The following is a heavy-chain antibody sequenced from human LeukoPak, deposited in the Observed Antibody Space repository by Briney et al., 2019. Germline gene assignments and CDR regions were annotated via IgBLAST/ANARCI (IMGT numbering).Heavy chain of an antibody. CDR2: IRFDGSVE. V-gene: IGHV3-30*02. D-gene: IGHD3-10*01. CDR1: GFTFSSYG. CDR3: AKPPSIMGRDPSGWFDP. Sequence: GGSLRLSCTTSGFTFSSYGIHWVRQAPGKGLEWVAFIRFDGSVEYYADSVKGRFTISRDNSQNTLYLQMNSLRPEDTAVYYCAKPPSIMGRDPSGWFDPWGQGTLVTVSP. J-gene: IGHJ5*02.